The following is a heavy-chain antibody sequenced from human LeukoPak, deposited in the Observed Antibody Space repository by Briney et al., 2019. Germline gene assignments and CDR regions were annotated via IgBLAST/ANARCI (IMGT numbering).Heavy chain of an antibody. D-gene: IGHD3-22*01. CDR3: AKDVGTYYDNSSGYSSWDS. CDR1: GFTFSSYA. CDR2: IRGSGGST. Sequence: PGGSLRLSCAASGFTFSSYAMSWVRQAPGKGLEWVSAIRGSGGSTYYADSVKGRFTISRDNSKNTLYLQMKRLRAEDTAVYYCAKDVGTYYDNSSGYSSWDSWGQGTLVTVSS. V-gene: IGHV3-23*01. J-gene: IGHJ4*02.